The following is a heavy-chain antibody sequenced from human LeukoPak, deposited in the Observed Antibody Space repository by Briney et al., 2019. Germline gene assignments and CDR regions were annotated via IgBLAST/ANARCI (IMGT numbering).Heavy chain of an antibody. J-gene: IGHJ3*02. V-gene: IGHV4-38-2*01. CDR1: GESITSAYY. D-gene: IGHD3-22*01. CDR2: VYYSGGA. Sequence: SETLSLTCAVSGESITSAYYWGWIRQPPGKGLEWIASVYYSGGAYYNSSLKSRVTISVDTSKNQFSLKLGSVTAADTAVYYCARQTMIVVVITEGDAFDSWGQGTMVTVSS. CDR3: ARQTMIVVVITEGDAFDS.